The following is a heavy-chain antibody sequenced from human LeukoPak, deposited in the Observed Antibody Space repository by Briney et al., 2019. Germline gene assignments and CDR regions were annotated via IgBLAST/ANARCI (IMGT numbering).Heavy chain of an antibody. CDR2: ISHTGLT. CDR3: ARVPDITARPCDS. CDR1: GGSFSGYY. D-gene: IGHD1-1*01. V-gene: IGHV4-34*01. Sequence: SETLSLTCAVYGGSFSGYYWTLIRQTPGKGLEWIGEISHTGLTGSNPSLKSRVTISVDSSKKQFSLRMTSVPAADTGVYYCARVPDITARPCDSWGPGTLVTVSS. J-gene: IGHJ4*02.